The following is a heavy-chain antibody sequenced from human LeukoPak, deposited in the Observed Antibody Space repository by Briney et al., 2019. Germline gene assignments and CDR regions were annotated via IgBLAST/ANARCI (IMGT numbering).Heavy chain of an antibody. CDR1: GGSISSYY. D-gene: IGHD6-6*01. CDR3: ARHAGIAAPPGY. J-gene: IGHJ4*02. V-gene: IGHV4-59*08. Sequence: SETLSPTCTVSGGSISSYYWSWIRQPPGKGLEWIGYIYYSGSTNYNPSLKSRVTISVDTSKNQFSLKLSSVTAADTAVYYCARHAGIAAPPGYWGQGTLVTVSS. CDR2: IYYSGST.